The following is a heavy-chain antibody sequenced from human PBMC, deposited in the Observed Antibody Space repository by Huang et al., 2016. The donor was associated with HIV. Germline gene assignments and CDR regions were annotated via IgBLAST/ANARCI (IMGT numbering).Heavy chain of an antibody. CDR2: IIPTLGTA. D-gene: IGHD3-22*01. Sequence: QVQLVQSGAEVKKPGSSVKVSCKASGGSFRNFAIGWVRQAPGQGPEWMGGIIPTLGTANYAQKFQGRVTIIADESTSTAYMELSSLRSEDTAVYYCATVDYYDTSGPQRGYFDNWGQGTLVTVSS. J-gene: IGHJ4*02. CDR3: ATVDYYDTSGPQRGYFDN. CDR1: GGSFRNFA. V-gene: IGHV1-69*01.